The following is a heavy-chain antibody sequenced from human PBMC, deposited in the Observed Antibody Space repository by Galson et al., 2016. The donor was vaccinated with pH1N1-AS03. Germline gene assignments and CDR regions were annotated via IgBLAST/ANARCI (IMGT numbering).Heavy chain of an antibody. CDR3: ARGEMIGDDS. D-gene: IGHD3-16*01. CDR1: GLEFSYFW. J-gene: IGHJ4*02. Sequence: SLRLSCAASGLEFSYFWMTWVRQAPGQGPEWVANIKQDGSETHYVDSVKGRFTISRDNAKNSLYLQMNSLRVEDTAMYYCARGEMIGDDSWGQGTLVTVSS. V-gene: IGHV3-7*03. CDR2: IKQDGSET.